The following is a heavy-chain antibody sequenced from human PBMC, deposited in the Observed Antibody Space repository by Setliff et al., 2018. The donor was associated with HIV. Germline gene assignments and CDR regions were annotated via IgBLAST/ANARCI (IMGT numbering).Heavy chain of an antibody. V-gene: IGHV4-4*07. CDR3: ARSIGTVRGITEFDY. D-gene: IGHD3-10*01. CDR1: GASISSGY. J-gene: IGHJ4*02. CDR2: LYNSGNT. Sequence: SETLSLTCTVSGASISSGYWSWVRQPAGKGLEWIGRLYNSGNTNYNPSLQSRISISVDTSKNQFSLKMSSVTAADTAVYYCARSIGTVRGITEFDYWGQGNLVTVSS.